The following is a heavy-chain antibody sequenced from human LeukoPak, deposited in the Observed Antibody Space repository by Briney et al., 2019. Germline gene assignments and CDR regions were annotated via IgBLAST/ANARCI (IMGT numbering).Heavy chain of an antibody. Sequence: GGSLRLSCTVSGFTFGDYAMSWVRQAPGKGLEWVGFIRSKAHGGTIEYAASVKGRFTISRDDSKNIAYLQTNSLETDDTAVYYCARDNYYDSSVYSKYYFDYWGQGTLVTVSS. J-gene: IGHJ4*02. CDR2: IRSKAHGGTI. D-gene: IGHD3-22*01. CDR1: GFTFGDYA. V-gene: IGHV3-49*04. CDR3: ARDNYYDSSVYSKYYFDY.